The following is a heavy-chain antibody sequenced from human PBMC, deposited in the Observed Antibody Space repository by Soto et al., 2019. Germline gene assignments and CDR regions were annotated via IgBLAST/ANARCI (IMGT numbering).Heavy chain of an antibody. CDR1: GFTFSSYG. Sequence: GGSLRLSCAASGFTFSSYGMHWVRQAPGKGLEWVAVIWYDGSNKYYADSVKGRFTISRDNSKNTLYLQMNSLRAEDTALYYCARESHYDFWSGYHYYYYMDVWGKGTTVTVSS. CDR3: ARESHYDFWSGYHYYYYMDV. V-gene: IGHV3-33*01. J-gene: IGHJ6*03. CDR2: IWYDGSNK. D-gene: IGHD3-3*01.